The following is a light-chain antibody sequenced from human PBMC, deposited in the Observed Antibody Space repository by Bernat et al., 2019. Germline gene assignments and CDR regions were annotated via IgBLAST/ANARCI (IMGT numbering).Light chain of an antibody. J-gene: IGLJ3*02. CDR1: DSNIGRNY. CDR3: GTWDSSLSTGV. V-gene: IGLV1-51*01. CDR2: DDN. Sequence: QSVLTQPPSVSAAPGQKVTISCSGGDSNIGRNYVCWYQQLPGTDPKLLIYDDNQRPSGIPDRFSGSKSGTSATLGITGLQTGDEADYYCGTWDSSLSTGVFGGGTNLAVL.